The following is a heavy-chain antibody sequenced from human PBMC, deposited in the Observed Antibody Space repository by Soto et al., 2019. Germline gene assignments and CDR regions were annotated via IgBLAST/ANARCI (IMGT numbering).Heavy chain of an antibody. V-gene: IGHV3-53*04. CDR3: ARDYGGKDAFDI. CDR1: GFTVSSNY. J-gene: IGHJ3*02. D-gene: IGHD4-17*01. Sequence: GALRLSCAASGFTVSSNYMSWVRQAPGKGLEWASVIYSGGSTYYADSVKGRFTISRHNSKNTLYLQMNSLRAEDTAVYYCARDYGGKDAFDIWGQGTMVTVSS. CDR2: IYSGGST.